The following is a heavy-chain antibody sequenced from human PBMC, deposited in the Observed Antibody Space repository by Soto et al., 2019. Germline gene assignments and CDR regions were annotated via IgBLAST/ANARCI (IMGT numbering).Heavy chain of an antibody. J-gene: IGHJ4*02. Sequence: QVQLVQSGAEVKKPGSSVKVSCKASGGTFRSYGMHWVRQAPGKGLESVAVISSDGSNEHYADSVKGRFTISRDNSKNTLYLQMNSLRAEDTAVYYCTKDQGYTSSFYFDYWGQGTLVSVSS. D-gene: IGHD6-13*01. CDR2: ISSDGSNE. CDR1: GGTFRSYG. V-gene: IGHV3-30*18. CDR3: TKDQGYTSSFYFDY.